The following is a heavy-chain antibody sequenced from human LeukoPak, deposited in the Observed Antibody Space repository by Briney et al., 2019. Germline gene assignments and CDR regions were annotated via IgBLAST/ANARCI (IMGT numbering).Heavy chain of an antibody. CDR1: GGSISGYY. Sequence: SETLSLTCTVSGGSISGYYWSWIRQPPGKGLEWIGYIHYSGSTHYNPSLKSRVTISVDTSKNQFSLKLSSVTAADTAVYYCASWAGAAAGFNGPLDYWGQGTLVTVSS. J-gene: IGHJ4*02. CDR3: ASWAGAAAGFNGPLDY. V-gene: IGHV4-59*12. CDR2: IHYSGST. D-gene: IGHD6-13*01.